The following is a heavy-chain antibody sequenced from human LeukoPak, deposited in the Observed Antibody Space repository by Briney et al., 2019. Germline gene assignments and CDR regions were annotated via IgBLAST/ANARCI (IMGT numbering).Heavy chain of an antibody. D-gene: IGHD2-21*02. CDR1: GFTVSSKY. V-gene: IGHV3-66*01. CDR3: AREVTRNSGDWWAFDI. J-gene: IGHJ3*02. CDR2: IYAGGST. Sequence: GGCLRLSCVVSGFTVSSKYMSWVRQAPGSGLEWVSVIYAGGSTNYADSVKGRFTISRDVSKNTLYLQMNSLRAEDTAVYYCAREVTRNSGDWWAFDIWGQGTMVTVSA.